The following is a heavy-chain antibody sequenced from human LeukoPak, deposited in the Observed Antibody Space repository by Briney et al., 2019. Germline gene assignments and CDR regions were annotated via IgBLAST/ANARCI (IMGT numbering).Heavy chain of an antibody. CDR2: INPNSGGT. CDR1: GYTFTGYY. J-gene: IGHJ4*02. Sequence: GASVKVSCKASGYTFTGYYMHWLRQAPGQGLEWMGRINPNSGGTNYAQKFQGRVTMTRDTSLSTAYMELSRLRSDDTAVYYCARETVAGTFDYWGQGTLVTVSS. CDR3: ARETVAGTFDY. V-gene: IGHV1-2*06. D-gene: IGHD6-19*01.